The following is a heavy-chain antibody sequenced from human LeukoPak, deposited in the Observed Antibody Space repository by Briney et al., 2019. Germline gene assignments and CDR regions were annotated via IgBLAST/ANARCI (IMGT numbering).Heavy chain of an antibody. CDR2: IIPIFGTA. V-gene: IGHV1-69*06. J-gene: IGHJ5*02. Sequence: ASVKVSCKASGYTFTSYGISWVRQAPGQGLEWMGGIIPIFGTANYAQKFQGRVTITADKSTSTAYMELSSLRSEDTAVYYCAGGLVDYYGSGSYWNWFDPWGQGTLVTVSS. CDR1: GYTFTSYG. D-gene: IGHD3-10*01. CDR3: AGGLVDYYGSGSYWNWFDP.